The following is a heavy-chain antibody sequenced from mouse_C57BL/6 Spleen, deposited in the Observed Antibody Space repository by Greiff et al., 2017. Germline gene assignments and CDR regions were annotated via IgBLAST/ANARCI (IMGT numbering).Heavy chain of an antibody. D-gene: IGHD4-1*01. Sequence: QVQLQQPGAELVKPGASVKMSCKASGYSFTSYWVTWVKQRPGQGLEWIGDIYPGSGSTNYNEKFKSKATLTVDTSSSTAYMQHSSLTSEDSAVYYWARNWDGTFDYWGQGTTLTVSS. CDR3: ARNWDGTFDY. J-gene: IGHJ2*01. CDR1: GYSFTSYW. V-gene: IGHV1-55*01. CDR2: IYPGSGST.